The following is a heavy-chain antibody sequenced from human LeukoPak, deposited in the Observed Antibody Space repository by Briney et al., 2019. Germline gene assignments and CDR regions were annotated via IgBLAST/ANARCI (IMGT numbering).Heavy chain of an antibody. Sequence: SETLSLTCTVSGGSISSSTYYWGWIRQPPGKGLEWIGTIFSSGSTYYNPSLKSRVTISVAASKNQFSLKLSSVTAAATAVYYCATWTPTFYYDSTGFDWGQATLVTVSS. CDR1: GGSISSSTYY. J-gene: IGHJ4*02. CDR3: ATWTPTFYYDSTGFD. V-gene: IGHV4-39*07. CDR2: IFSSGST. D-gene: IGHD3-22*01.